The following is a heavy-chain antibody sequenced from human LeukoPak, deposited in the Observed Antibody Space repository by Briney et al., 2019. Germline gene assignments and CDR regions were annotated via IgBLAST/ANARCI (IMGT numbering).Heavy chain of an antibody. Sequence: GRSLTLSCAASGFTFSSYGMHWVRQAPGKGLGWVGVISNDGSNKYYADSVKGRFTISRDNSKNTLYLQMNSLRAEDTAVYYCAKVEPPCSSTSCYYDGDAFDIWGQGAMVTVSS. J-gene: IGHJ3*02. V-gene: IGHV3-30*18. D-gene: IGHD2-2*01. CDR2: ISNDGSNK. CDR1: GFTFSSYG. CDR3: AKVEPPCSSTSCYYDGDAFDI.